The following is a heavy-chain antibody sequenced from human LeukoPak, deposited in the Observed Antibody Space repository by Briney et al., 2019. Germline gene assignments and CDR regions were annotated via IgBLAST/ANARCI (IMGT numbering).Heavy chain of an antibody. CDR2: ISYSGST. CDR3: ARLCSSTSCYVSFDI. J-gene: IGHJ3*02. CDR1: GGSISSSH. Sequence: PSETLSLTCTVSGGSISSSHWSWIRQPPGKGLEWIGYISYSGSTNYNPSLRSRVTISKDTFKNQFSLKLSSVTAADTAVYYCARLCSSTSCYVSFDIWGQGTMVTVPS. V-gene: IGHV4-59*08. D-gene: IGHD2-2*01.